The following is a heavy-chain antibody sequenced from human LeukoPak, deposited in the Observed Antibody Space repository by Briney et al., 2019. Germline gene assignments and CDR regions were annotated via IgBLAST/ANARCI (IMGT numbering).Heavy chain of an antibody. CDR1: GASISSKY. Sequence: SETLSLTCSVSGASISSKYWSWIRQSPGKGLEWIGYIFYTGTTNYNPSLKSRVTISADTSKNQFSLKLNSVTAADTAIYYCARESLLTSSPSDIWGQGTRVTVSS. D-gene: IGHD3-16*02. CDR3: ARESLLTSSPSDI. V-gene: IGHV4-59*01. CDR2: IFYTGTT. J-gene: IGHJ3*02.